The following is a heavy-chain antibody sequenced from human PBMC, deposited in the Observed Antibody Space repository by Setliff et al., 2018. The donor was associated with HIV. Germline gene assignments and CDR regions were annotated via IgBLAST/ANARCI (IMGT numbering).Heavy chain of an antibody. J-gene: IGHJ4*02. CDR1: GGSISSNY. CDR3: ARATGPTYYFDY. CDR2: IYYSGSA. V-gene: IGHV4-59*12. Sequence: SETLSLTCTVSGGSISSNYWSWIRQPPGKGLEWIGYIYYSGSATYNPSLKSRVTISIDTSKNQFSVKLNFVTAADTALYFCARATGPTYYFDYWGQGTLVTVSS.